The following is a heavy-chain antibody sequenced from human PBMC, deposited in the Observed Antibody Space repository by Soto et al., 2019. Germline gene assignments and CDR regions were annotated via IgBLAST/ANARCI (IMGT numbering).Heavy chain of an antibody. CDR3: ATDYYDSSGYPNFDY. Sequence: GESLKISCKGFGYSFTSYWIGWVRQMPGKGLEWMGIIYPGDSDTRYSPSFQGQVTISADKSIRTAYMELSSLRSEDTAVYYCATDYYDSSGYPNFDYWGQGTLVTVSS. CDR1: GYSFTSYW. V-gene: IGHV5-51*01. CDR2: IYPGDSDT. D-gene: IGHD3-22*01. J-gene: IGHJ4*02.